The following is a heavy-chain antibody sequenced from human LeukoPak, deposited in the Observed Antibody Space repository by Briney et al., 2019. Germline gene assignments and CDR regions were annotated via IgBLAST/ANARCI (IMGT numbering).Heavy chain of an antibody. CDR2: ITSSSNYI. J-gene: IGHJ4*02. Sequence: GGSLRLSCAASGFTFSSYSMNWVRQAPGKGLEWVLSITSSSNYIYYADSVKGRFTISRDNAKNSLYLQMNSLRAEDTAVYYCARDVEAMAAAGGGVDYWGQGTLVTVSS. V-gene: IGHV3-21*01. D-gene: IGHD6-13*01. CDR3: ARDVEAMAAAGGGVDY. CDR1: GFTFSSYS.